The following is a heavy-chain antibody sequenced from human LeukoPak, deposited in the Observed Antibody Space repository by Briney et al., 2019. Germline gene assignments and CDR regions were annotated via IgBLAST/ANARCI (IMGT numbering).Heavy chain of an antibody. Sequence: GGSLRLSCSASGFTFSSYAMHWVRQAPGKGLEYVSSISSNGGRTYYADSVKGRFTISRDNSKNTLYLQMSSLRAEDTAVYYCVKGFDTAMAHFDYWGQGTLVTVSS. CDR1: GFTFSSYA. CDR3: VKGFDTAMAHFDY. J-gene: IGHJ4*02. D-gene: IGHD5-18*01. CDR2: ISSNGGRT. V-gene: IGHV3-64D*09.